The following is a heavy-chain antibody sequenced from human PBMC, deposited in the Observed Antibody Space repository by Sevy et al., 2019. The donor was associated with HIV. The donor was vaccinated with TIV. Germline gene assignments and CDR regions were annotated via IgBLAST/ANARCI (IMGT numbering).Heavy chain of an antibody. D-gene: IGHD3-10*01. J-gene: IGHJ6*02. Sequence: GGSLRLSCAASGFSLRSYAMSWVRQAPGKGLEWVSFISGSGGSTYYADSVKGWFTISRDNSKKTLYMQMNSLRVEDAAVYYCAKDVSFGELSGLYYYYGMDVWGQGTTVTYSS. CDR2: ISGSGGST. CDR3: AKDVSFGELSGLYYYYGMDV. V-gene: IGHV3-23*01. CDR1: GFSLRSYA.